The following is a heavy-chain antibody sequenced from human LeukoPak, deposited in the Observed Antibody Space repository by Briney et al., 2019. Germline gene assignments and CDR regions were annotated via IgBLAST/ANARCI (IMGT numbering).Heavy chain of an antibody. V-gene: IGHV3-23*01. D-gene: IGHD5-12*01. CDR1: GITFSSYG. CDR2: ISSTGGTT. CDR3: AKEVGGYDHFDY. Sequence: PGGALRLSCAASGITFSSYGMSWVRQAPGKGLEWVSSISSTGGTTYYADSVKGRFTISRDNSKNTLYLQMNSLRAEDTAIYYCAKEVGGYDHFDYWGQGTLVTVSS. J-gene: IGHJ4*02.